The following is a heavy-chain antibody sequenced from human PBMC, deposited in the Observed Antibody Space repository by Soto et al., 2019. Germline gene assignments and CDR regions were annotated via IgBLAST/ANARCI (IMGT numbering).Heavy chain of an antibody. Sequence: SETLSLTCAVSGGSISSGGYSWSWIRQPPGKGLEWIGYMYNTGSTIYNPSLKSRVTISVDTSKNQFSLKLNSVTAADTAVYYCARDLWGYCGADCYPLDVWGQGTTVTVSS. V-gene: IGHV4-61*08. CDR2: MYNTGST. J-gene: IGHJ6*02. D-gene: IGHD2-21*02. CDR1: GGSISSGGYS. CDR3: ARDLWGYCGADCYPLDV.